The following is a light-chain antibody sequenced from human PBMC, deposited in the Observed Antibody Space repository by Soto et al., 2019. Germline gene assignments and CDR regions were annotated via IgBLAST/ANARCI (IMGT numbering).Light chain of an antibody. J-gene: IGKJ1*01. CDR2: AAS. V-gene: IGKV1-6*01. Sequence: IQITQSPTSLSPSVGDIVTITCRASQDIRNDLGWYQQKPGKAPKLLIYAASSLQSGVPSRFSGSGSGTDFTLTISSLQPEDFATYYCLQDYNYPRTFGQGTKVDI. CDR1: QDIRND. CDR3: LQDYNYPRT.